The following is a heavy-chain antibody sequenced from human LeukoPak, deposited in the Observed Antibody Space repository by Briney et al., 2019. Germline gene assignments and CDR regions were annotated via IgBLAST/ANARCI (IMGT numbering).Heavy chain of an antibody. CDR2: LSNTGHTT. CDR3: AKSWDIVVVVAAYYFDY. V-gene: IGHV3-23*01. Sequence: GGSLRLSCAASGFTFSSYSMAWVRQAPGKGLEWVSALSNTGHTTLYADSVKGRFAISRDNSRNTLYLQMNSLRAEDTAVYYCAKSWDIVVVVAAYYFDYWGQGTLVTVSS. D-gene: IGHD2-15*01. J-gene: IGHJ4*02. CDR1: GFTFSSYS.